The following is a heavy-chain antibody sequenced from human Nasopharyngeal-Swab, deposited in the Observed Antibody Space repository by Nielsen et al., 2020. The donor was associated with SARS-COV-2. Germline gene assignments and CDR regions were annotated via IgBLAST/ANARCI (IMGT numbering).Heavy chain of an antibody. CDR2: IYSSGSI. J-gene: IGHJ1*01. Sequence: GSLKISCAASGFNVSNNYMTWVRQAPGKGLEWDSIIYSSGSIYHADSVKGRFIISRDTSKNTLSLRMNSLRVEDKAVYYCASAVTGPLYWGQGTLVTVSS. CDR3: ASAVTGPLY. D-gene: IGHD4-11*01. V-gene: IGHV3-53*01. CDR1: GFNVSNNY.